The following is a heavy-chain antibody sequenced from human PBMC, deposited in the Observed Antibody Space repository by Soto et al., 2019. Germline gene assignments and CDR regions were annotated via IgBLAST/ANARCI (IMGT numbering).Heavy chain of an antibody. CDR1: GGTFSSYA. D-gene: IGHD2-21*02. V-gene: IGHV1-69*01. J-gene: IGHJ6*02. CDR3: ARGALAYCGGDCYSYYYYGMDV. CDR2: IIPIFGTA. Sequence: VKVSCKASGGTFSSYAISWVRQAPGQGLEWMGGIIPIFGTANYAQRFQGRVTITADESTSTAYMELSSLRSEDTAVYYCARGALAYCGGDCYSYYYYGMDVWGQGTTVTVSS.